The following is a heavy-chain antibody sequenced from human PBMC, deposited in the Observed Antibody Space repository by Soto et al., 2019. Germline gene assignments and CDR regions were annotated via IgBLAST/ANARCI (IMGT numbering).Heavy chain of an antibody. V-gene: IGHV1-8*01. D-gene: IGHD2-15*01. J-gene: IGHJ4*02. Sequence: ASVKVSCKASGYTFTSYDINWVRQATGQGLEWMGWMNPNSGNTGYAQKFQGRVTMTRNTSISTAYMELSSLRSEDTAVYYCAILGDCSGGSCYSKTQPFDYWGQGTLVTVSS. CDR2: MNPNSGNT. CDR1: GYTFTSYD. CDR3: AILGDCSGGSCYSKTQPFDY.